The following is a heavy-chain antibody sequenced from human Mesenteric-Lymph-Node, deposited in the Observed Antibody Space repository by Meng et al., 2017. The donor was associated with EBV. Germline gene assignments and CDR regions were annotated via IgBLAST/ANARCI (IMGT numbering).Heavy chain of an antibody. V-gene: IGHV3-21*01. CDR3: TRDMGLGVGATSSF. CDR2: ISSSTYI. Sequence: EVQLVESGGGLVKPGGSLRLSCAASGFNFNYYSMSWVRQAPGKGLEWVSYISSSTYIYYGDSVKGRFTISRDNAKNSLYLQMNNLRADDTAVYYCTRDMGLGVGATSSFWGQGTLVTVA. CDR1: GFNFNYYS. D-gene: IGHD3-10*01. J-gene: IGHJ4*02.